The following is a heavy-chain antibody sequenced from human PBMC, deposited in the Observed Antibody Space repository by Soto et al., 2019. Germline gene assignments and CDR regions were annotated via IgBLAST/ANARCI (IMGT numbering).Heavy chain of an antibody. D-gene: IGHD6-13*01. CDR2: INPNSGGT. CDR1: GYAFTGYY. Sequence: ASVKGSCKASGYAFTGYYMHWVRQAPGQGLEWMGWINPNSGGTNYAQKFQGRVTMTRDTSISTAYMELSRLRSDDTAVYYCAREGSSSWYRWFDPWGQGTLVTVPQ. V-gene: IGHV1-2*02. CDR3: AREGSSSWYRWFDP. J-gene: IGHJ5*02.